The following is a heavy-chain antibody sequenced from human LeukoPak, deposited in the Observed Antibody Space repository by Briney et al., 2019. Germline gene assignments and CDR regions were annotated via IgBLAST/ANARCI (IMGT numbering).Heavy chain of an antibody. CDR3: ARGVLRYFDWLLNYYYYYYMDV. V-gene: IGHV1-69*05. CDR1: GGTLSNYA. J-gene: IGHJ6*03. D-gene: IGHD3-9*01. CDR2: IIPIFGTA. Sequence: GASVKVSCKASGGTLSNYAISWVRQAPGQGLEWMGGIIPIFGTANYAQKFQGRVTITRNTSISTAYMELSSLRSEDTAVYYCARGVLRYFDWLLNYYYYYYMDVWGKGTTVTVSS.